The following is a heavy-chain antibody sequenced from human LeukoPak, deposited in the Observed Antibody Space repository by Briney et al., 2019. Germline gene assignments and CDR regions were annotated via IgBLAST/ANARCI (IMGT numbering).Heavy chain of an antibody. CDR2: ISWNSGSI. CDR1: GFTFDDYA. V-gene: IGHV3-9*01. D-gene: IGHD3-22*01. J-gene: IGHJ4*02. Sequence: PGGSLRLSCAASGFTFDDYAMHWVRQAPGKGLEWVSGISWNSGSIGYADSVKGRFTISRDNAENSLYLQMNSLRAEDTALYYCAKDPYYYDSSRFDYWGQGTLVTVSS. CDR3: AKDPYYYDSSRFDY.